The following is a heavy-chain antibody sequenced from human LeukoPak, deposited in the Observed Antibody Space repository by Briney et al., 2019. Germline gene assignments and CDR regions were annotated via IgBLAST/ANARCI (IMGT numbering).Heavy chain of an antibody. J-gene: IGHJ4*02. CDR1: GFTVNSNY. CDR2: IYSGGRT. Sequence: GGSLRLSCAASGFTVNSNYMSWVRQAPGKGLELVSVIYSGGRTYYADSVKGRFTISRDNSKSALYLQMNSLRADDAAVYYCARVKWELPPYFDYWGQGTLVTVSS. D-gene: IGHD1-26*01. V-gene: IGHV3-66*01. CDR3: ARVKWELPPYFDY.